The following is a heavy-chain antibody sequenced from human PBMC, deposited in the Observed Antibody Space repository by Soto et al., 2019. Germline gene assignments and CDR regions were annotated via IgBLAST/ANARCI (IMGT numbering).Heavy chain of an antibody. CDR2: IYSGGST. D-gene: IGHD3-10*01. CDR3: AREMYGSGPDYGMDV. CDR1: GFTVSSNY. J-gene: IGHJ6*02. Sequence: GGSLRLSCAASGFTVSSNYMSWVRQAPGKGLEWVSVIYSGGSTYYADSVKGRFTISRDNSKNTLYLQMNSLRAEDTAVYYCAREMYGSGPDYGMDVWGQGTTVTSP. V-gene: IGHV3-53*01.